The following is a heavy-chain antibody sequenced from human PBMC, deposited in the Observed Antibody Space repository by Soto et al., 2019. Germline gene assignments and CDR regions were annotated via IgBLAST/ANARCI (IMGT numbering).Heavy chain of an antibody. Sequence: QVQLVESGGGVVQPGRSLRLSCAASGFTFSSYGMHWVRQAPGKGLEWVAVIWYDGSNKYYADSVKGRFTISRDNSKNTLYLQMNSLRDAATSVYYCARDGDGYHLDYWGQGTLVTVSS. J-gene: IGHJ4*02. D-gene: IGHD5-12*01. V-gene: IGHV3-33*01. CDR3: ARDGDGYHLDY. CDR2: IWYDGSNK. CDR1: GFTFSSYG.